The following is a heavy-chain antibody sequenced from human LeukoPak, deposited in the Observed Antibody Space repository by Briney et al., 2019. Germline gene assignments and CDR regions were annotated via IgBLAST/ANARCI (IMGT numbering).Heavy chain of an antibody. V-gene: IGHV1-69*06. CDR1: GYTFTSYD. CDR2: IIPIFDTP. CDR3: ARDPKLAAAGTGDAFDI. D-gene: IGHD6-13*01. J-gene: IGHJ3*02. Sequence: SVKVSCKASGYTFTSYDINWLRQAPGQGLEWMGGIIPIFDTPNYAQKFQGRVTITAEKSTSTAYMELSSLRSEDTAVYYCARDPKLAAAGTGDAFDIWGQGTVVTVSS.